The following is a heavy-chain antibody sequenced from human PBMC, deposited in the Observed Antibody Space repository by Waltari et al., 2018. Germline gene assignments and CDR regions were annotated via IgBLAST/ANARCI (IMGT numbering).Heavy chain of an antibody. CDR3: ARGRITIFGVALDY. J-gene: IGHJ4*02. Sequence: EVQLVESGGGLVQPGGSLRLSCAASGFTFSSYWMSWVRQAPGKGLEWVANIKQDGSEKYYVDSVKGRFTISRDNAKNSPYLQMNSLRAEDTAVYYCARGRITIFGVALDYWGQGTLVTVSS. CDR1: GFTFSSYW. D-gene: IGHD3-3*01. V-gene: IGHV3-7*01. CDR2: IKQDGSEK.